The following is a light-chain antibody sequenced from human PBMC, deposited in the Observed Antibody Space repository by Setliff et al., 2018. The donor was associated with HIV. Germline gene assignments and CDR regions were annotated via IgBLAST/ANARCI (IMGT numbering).Light chain of an antibody. CDR1: SSDIGGYNY. Sequence: QSALTQPPSASGSPGQSVTISCTGTSSDIGGYNYVSWYQQHPGKAPKLLIYEITKRPSGVPDRFSGSKSGNTASLTVSGLQAEDEGDYYCNSYTHSNSLVFGTGTKGTVL. V-gene: IGLV2-8*01. J-gene: IGLJ1*01. CDR2: EIT. CDR3: NSYTHSNSLV.